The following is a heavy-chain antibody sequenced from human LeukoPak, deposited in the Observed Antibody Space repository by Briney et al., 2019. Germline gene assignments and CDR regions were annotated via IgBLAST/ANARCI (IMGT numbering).Heavy chain of an antibody. CDR1: GFIFEDNG. CDR2: INWNGETT. Sequence: PGGALRLSCAASGFIFEDNGMSRVRHAPGKGLEWVSGINWNGETTGYVDSVKGRFTISRDNAKNSLYLQMSSLRAEDTALYYCATHSYYYGSGSYPHYLDYWGQGTLVTVSS. J-gene: IGHJ4*02. V-gene: IGHV3-20*04. D-gene: IGHD3-10*01. CDR3: ATHSYYYGSGSYPHYLDY.